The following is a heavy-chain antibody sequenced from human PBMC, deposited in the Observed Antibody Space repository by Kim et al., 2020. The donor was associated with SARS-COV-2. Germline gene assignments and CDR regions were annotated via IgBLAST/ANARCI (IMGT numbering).Heavy chain of an antibody. CDR2: INPSGGST. J-gene: IGHJ4*02. D-gene: IGHD5-12*01. CDR1: GYTFTSYY. V-gene: IGHV1-46*01. CDR3: ARERSDGGRAYSGYDYGGLDY. Sequence: ASVKVSCKASGYTFTSYYMHWVRQAPGQGLEWMGIINPSGGSTSYAQKFQGRVTMTRDTSTSTVYMELSSLRSEDTAVYYCARERSDGGRAYSGYDYGGLDYWGQGTLVTVSS.